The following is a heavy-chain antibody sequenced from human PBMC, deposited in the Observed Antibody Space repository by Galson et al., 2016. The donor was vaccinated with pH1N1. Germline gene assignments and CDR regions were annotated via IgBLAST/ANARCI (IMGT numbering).Heavy chain of an antibody. D-gene: IGHD4-23*01. J-gene: IGHJ5*02. Sequence: SVKVSCKASGGTFSTYVIIWVRQAPGQGLEWMGRIVPITGVTNYAQKFQDRVTITADESTSTAYMELSSLRSEDTGVYYCAPGGDDHGGNPHWFDPWGQGTLVTVSS. CDR3: APGGDDHGGNPHWFDP. CDR2: IVPITGVT. V-gene: IGHV1-69*04. CDR1: GGTFSTYV.